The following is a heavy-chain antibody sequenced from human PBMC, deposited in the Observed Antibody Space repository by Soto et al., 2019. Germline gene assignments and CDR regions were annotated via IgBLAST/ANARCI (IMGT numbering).Heavy chain of an antibody. CDR2: IKSKNDGETT. CDR1: GFTFNTAW. J-gene: IGHJ4*02. CDR3: ATDVPSQGRGEFDY. V-gene: IGHV3-15*07. Sequence: EVQLVESGGGLVKPGGSLRLSCAAFGFTFNTAWMSWVRQAPGKGLEWVGRIKSKNDGETTDYAAPVKGRFFISRDGSENTLYLQMNSLKTEKTAMYYCATDVPSQGRGEFDYWGQGVLVTVSS.